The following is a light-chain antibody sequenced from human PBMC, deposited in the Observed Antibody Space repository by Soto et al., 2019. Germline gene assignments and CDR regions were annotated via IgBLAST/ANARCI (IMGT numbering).Light chain of an antibody. V-gene: IGLV2-14*01. CDR1: SSDVGRYNY. CDR3: SSYTSSSTVV. CDR2: DVN. J-gene: IGLJ2*01. Sequence: QSALTQPASVSGSPGQSITISCTGTSSDVGRYNYVSWCQQHPGKAPKLIIYDVNTRPSGVSNRFSGSKSGNTASLTISGLQAEDEADYYCSSYTSSSTVVFGGGTNSPS.